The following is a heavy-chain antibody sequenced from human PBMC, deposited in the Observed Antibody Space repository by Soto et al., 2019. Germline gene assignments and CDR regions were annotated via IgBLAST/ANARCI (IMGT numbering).Heavy chain of an antibody. CDR1: GDSVSSNSAA. V-gene: IGHV6-1*01. Sequence: SETLSLTCAISGDSVSSNSAAWNWIRQSPSRGLEWLGRTYYRSKWYNDYAVSVKSRITINPDTSKNQFSLQLNSVTPEDTAVYDCTRTGLVLGPYYFDYWGQGTLVTVSS. CDR3: TRTGLVLGPYYFDY. J-gene: IGHJ4*02. CDR2: TYYRSKWYN. D-gene: IGHD6-19*01.